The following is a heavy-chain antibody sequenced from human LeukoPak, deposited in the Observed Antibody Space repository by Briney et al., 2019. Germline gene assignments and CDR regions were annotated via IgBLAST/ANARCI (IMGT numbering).Heavy chain of an antibody. D-gene: IGHD6-19*01. Sequence: GGSLRLSCAASGFTFRTYGMYWVRQAPGKGLEWVAVIWYDGSNKYYADSVKGRFTISRDNSKNTLYLQMNSLRAEDTAVYYCARDRRGVSGWYLGAFDIWGQGTMVTVSS. CDR2: IWYDGSNK. CDR1: GFTFRTYG. V-gene: IGHV3-33*01. J-gene: IGHJ3*02. CDR3: ARDRRGVSGWYLGAFDI.